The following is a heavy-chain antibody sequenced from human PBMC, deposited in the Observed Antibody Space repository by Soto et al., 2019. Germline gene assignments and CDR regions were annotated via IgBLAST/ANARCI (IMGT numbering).Heavy chain of an antibody. J-gene: IGHJ5*02. Sequence: QVQLQESGPGLVKPSETLSLTCTVSGGSISSYYWSWIRQPPGKGLEWIGYIHYSGSTNYNPSLKSRVTISVDTSKNQFSLKPNSVTAADTAVYYCARPHGGSSGWDNWFDPWGQGTLVTVSS. CDR1: GGSISSYY. V-gene: IGHV4-59*01. CDR2: IHYSGST. D-gene: IGHD6-25*01. CDR3: ARPHGGSSGWDNWFDP.